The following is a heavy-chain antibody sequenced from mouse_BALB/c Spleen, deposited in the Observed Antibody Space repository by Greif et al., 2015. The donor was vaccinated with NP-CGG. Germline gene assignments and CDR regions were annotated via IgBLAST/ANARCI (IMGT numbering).Heavy chain of an antibody. CDR2: ILPGSGST. Sequence: QVQLQQSGAELMKPGASVKISCKATGYTFSSYWIKWVKQRPGHGLEWIGEILPGSGSTNYNEKLKGKATFTADTSSNTAYMQLSSLTSDDSAVYYCARNYRSFYAMDYWGQGTSVTVSS. CDR3: ARNYRSFYAMDY. J-gene: IGHJ4*01. D-gene: IGHD2-14*01. V-gene: IGHV1-9*01. CDR1: GYTFSSYW.